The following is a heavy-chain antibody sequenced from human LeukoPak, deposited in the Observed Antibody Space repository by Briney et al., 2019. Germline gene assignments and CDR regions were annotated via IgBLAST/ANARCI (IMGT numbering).Heavy chain of an antibody. V-gene: IGHV3-11*04. CDR3: AREPHRYCSSTSRLTIPGRSNWFDP. Sequence: GGSLRLSCAASGFTFSDYYMSWIRQAPGKGLEWVSYISSSGSTIYYADSVKGRFTISRDNAKNSLYLQMNSLRAEDTAVYYCAREPHRYCSSTSRLTIPGRSNWFDPWGQGTLVTVSS. CDR2: ISSSGSTI. D-gene: IGHD2-2*01. J-gene: IGHJ5*02. CDR1: GFTFSDYY.